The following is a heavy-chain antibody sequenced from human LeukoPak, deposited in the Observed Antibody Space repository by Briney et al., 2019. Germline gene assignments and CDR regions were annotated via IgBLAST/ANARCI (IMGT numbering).Heavy chain of an antibody. CDR1: GGSFSGYY. V-gene: IGHV4-34*01. CDR2: INHSGST. D-gene: IGHD3/OR15-3a*01. J-gene: IGHJ5*02. Sequence: PSETLSLTCAVYGGSFSGYYWSWIRQPPGKGLEWIGEINHSGSTNYNPSLKSRVTISVDTSKNQFSLKLSSVTAADTAVYYCAKNDFLTVYYPPRNCFAPGGQEPRVPVSS. CDR3: AKNDFLTVYYPPRNCFAP.